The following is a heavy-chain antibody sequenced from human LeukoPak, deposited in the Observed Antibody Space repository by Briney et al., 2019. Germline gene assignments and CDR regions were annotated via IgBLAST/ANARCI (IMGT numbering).Heavy chain of an antibody. CDR1: GFALSTYE. J-gene: IGHJ5*02. D-gene: IGHD5-24*01. CDR2: ITISGDTK. CDR3: ARGDPHADL. V-gene: IGHV3-48*03. Sequence: PGGSLRLSCAASGFALSTYEMNWVRQAPGRGLEWIADITISGDTKNYADSVKGRFSTSRDNTRTSLYLQMHSLRVEDTSVYYCARGDPHADLWGQGTLVTVSS.